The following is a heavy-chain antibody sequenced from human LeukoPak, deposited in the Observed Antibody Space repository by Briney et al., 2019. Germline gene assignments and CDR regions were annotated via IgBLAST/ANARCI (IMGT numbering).Heavy chain of an antibody. V-gene: IGHV3-30*02. CDR2: IQFDGGKK. J-gene: IGHJ6*03. CDR1: GFTFSNYG. Sequence: PGGSLRLSCAASGFTFSNYGMHWVRQAPGKGLEWVAFIQFDGGKKYYADSVKGRFTISRDNSKNTLYLQMNSLRGDDTAVYYCANSYMVRDYMDVWGKGTTVTVSS. CDR3: ANSYMVRDYMDV. D-gene: IGHD3-10*01.